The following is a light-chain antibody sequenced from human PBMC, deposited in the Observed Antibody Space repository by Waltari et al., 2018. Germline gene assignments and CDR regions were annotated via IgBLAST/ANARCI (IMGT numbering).Light chain of an antibody. CDR1: SSDIGGYKY. CDR2: EVS. V-gene: IGLV2-14*01. CDR3: SSHTTIASHVI. J-gene: IGLJ2*01. Sequence: QSALTQPASVSGSPGQSITISCTGTSSDIGGYKYVSWYQQHPGKAPKLMIYEVSKRPLGVSNRFSCSKSGNTASLTVSGLQAEDEADYYCSSHTTIASHVIFGGGTKVTVL.